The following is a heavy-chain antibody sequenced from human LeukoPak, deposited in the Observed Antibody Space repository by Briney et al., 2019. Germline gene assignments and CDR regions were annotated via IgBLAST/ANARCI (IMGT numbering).Heavy chain of an antibody. CDR3: ARACSGSTCLARPFDY. V-gene: IGHV1-2*02. D-gene: IGHD2-15*01. Sequence: ASVKVSCKASGYTFIGYYLHWVRQAPGQGLEWMGWINPNSGGTSYAQKFQGRVTMTGDTSISSAYMELSSLTSDDTAVYYCARACSGSTCLARPFDYWGQGALVTVSS. CDR1: GYTFIGYY. J-gene: IGHJ4*02. CDR2: INPNSGGT.